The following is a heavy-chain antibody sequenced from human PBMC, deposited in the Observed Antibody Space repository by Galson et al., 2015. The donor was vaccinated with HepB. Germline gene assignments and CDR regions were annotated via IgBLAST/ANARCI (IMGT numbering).Heavy chain of an antibody. V-gene: IGHV4-39*01. J-gene: IGHJ4*02. CDR1: GDSISSSNYY. Sequence: ETLSLTCTVSGDSISSSNYYWVWIRQPPGKGLEWIATIHSSGVTFYNSTLKSRLTISIDASKNQFSLRLTSVTTADTAVYYCAINGGSTVTFDYWGQGTLVTVSS. CDR2: IHSSGVT. D-gene: IGHD4-17*01. CDR3: AINGGSTVTFDY.